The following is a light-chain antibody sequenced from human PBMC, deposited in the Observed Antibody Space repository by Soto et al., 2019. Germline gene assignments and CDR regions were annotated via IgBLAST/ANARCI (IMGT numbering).Light chain of an antibody. CDR1: SSDVGDYNF. V-gene: IGLV2-14*01. J-gene: IGLJ1*01. CDR2: DVS. Sequence: QSVLTQPASVSGSPGQSITISCTGTSSDVGDYNFVSWHQQLPGKAPKLMIYDVSNRPSGVSNRFSGSKSGNTASLTISGLQAEDEADYYSSSYTSSSSLFVFGTGNKVTVL. CDR3: SSYTSSSSLFV.